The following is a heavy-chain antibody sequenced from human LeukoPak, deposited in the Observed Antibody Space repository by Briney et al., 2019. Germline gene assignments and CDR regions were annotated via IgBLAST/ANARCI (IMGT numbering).Heavy chain of an antibody. Sequence: SETLSLTCTVSGGSISSSSYYWGWIRQPPGKGLEWIGSIYYSGSTYNNSSLKSRVTISVDTSKNQFSLKLSSVTAADTAVYYCARHAYFDYWGQGTLVTVSS. CDR3: ARHAYFDY. CDR1: GGSISSSSYY. CDR2: IYYSGST. V-gene: IGHV4-39*01. J-gene: IGHJ4*02.